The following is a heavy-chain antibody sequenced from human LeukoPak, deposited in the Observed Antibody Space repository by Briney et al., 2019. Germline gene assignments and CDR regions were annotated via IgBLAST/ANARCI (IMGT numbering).Heavy chain of an antibody. J-gene: IGHJ4*02. Sequence: GGSLRLSCAASGFPLSNYWMHWVRQTPGKGLVWVSRINPDGTTTSYADSVKGRFTISRDNSKNTLYLQMNSLRAEDTAVYYCAREGAPYSSSYYFDYWGQGTLVTVSS. V-gene: IGHV3-74*01. D-gene: IGHD6-6*01. CDR3: AREGAPYSSSYYFDY. CDR2: INPDGTTT. CDR1: GFPLSNYW.